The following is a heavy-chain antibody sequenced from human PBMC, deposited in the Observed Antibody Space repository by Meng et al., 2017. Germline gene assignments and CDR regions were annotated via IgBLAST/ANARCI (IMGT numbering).Heavy chain of an antibody. CDR2: INVYSGIT. V-gene: IGHV1-18*01. J-gene: IGHJ4*02. CDR1: GYTLSSDG. Sequence: LVQSGDLLTQHGASVKVSVDTSGYTLSSDGLAWVRQTPEQGLKWLGWINVYSGITNYAQKFQGRVTMTTDTSTRTGYMELTSLTSDDTSTYYCATRGNPYLNCWGQGTLVTVSS. CDR3: ATRGNPYLNC.